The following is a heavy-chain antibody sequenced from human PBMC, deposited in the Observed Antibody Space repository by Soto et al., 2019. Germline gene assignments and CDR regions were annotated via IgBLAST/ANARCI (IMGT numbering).Heavy chain of an antibody. CDR3: ARDRRIAVAGGEFDY. CDR1: GFTFSSYW. CDR2: IKQDGSEK. V-gene: IGHV3-7*01. J-gene: IGHJ4*02. D-gene: IGHD6-19*01. Sequence: EVQLVECGGGLVQPGGSLRLSCAASGFTFSSYWMSWVRQAPGKGLEWVANIKQDGSEKYYVDSVKGRFTISRDNTKNSLYLQMNSLRAEDTAVYYCARDRRIAVAGGEFDYWGQGTLVTVSS.